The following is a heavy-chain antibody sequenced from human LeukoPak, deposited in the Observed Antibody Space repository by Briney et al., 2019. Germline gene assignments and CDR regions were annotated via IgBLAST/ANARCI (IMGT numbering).Heavy chain of an antibody. CDR1: GISLTNYA. Sequence: PGGSLRLSCVVSGISLTNYAITWVRQAPGKGLEWVSYISERGGSTTYADSVKGRFTISRDTSLNTLYLQMHSLRAEDTAVYFCAKRGVVMLGILVIGYHQEAYHYDFWGQGVLVTVSS. CDR3: AKRGVVMLGILVIGYHQEAYHYDF. J-gene: IGHJ4*02. CDR2: ISERGGST. V-gene: IGHV3-23*01. D-gene: IGHD2/OR15-2a*01.